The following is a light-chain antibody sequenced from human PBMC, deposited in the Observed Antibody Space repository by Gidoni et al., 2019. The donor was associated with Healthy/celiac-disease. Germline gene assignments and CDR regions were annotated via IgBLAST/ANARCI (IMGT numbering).Light chain of an antibody. CDR1: QSISSY. CDR2: AAS. V-gene: IGKV1-39*01. CDR3: QQSYSTPPLT. J-gene: IGKJ4*01. Sequence: DIQMTQSPSSLSASVGDRVTITCRASQSISSYLNWYQQKPGKAPKLLIYAASSLQSGVPSRFSGSGSGTDFTLTISSLQPEDFATYYCQQSYSTPPLTFGGGTNLEIK.